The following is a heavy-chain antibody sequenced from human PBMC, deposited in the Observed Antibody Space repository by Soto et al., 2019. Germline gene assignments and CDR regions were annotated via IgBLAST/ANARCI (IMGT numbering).Heavy chain of an antibody. V-gene: IGHV1-69*13. D-gene: IGHD5-18*01. J-gene: IGHJ3*02. CDR2: IIPIFGTA. CDR3: ARVDTAMVTLSAFDI. Sequence: ASVKVSCKASGGTFSSYAISWVRQAPGQGLEWMGGIIPIFGTANYAQKFQGRVTITADESTSTAYMELSSLRSEDTAVYYCARVDTAMVTLSAFDIWGQGTMVTVSS. CDR1: GGTFSSYA.